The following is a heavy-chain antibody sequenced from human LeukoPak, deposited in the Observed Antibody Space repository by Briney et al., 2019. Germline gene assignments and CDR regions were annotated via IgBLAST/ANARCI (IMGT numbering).Heavy chain of an antibody. CDR3: AKDGYCSSTNCYPAPY. CDR1: GFTFSSYA. D-gene: IGHD2-2*01. Sequence: GSLRLSCAASGFTFSSYAMSWVRLAPGKGLEWVSGISGSGGGTYYADSVKGRFAISRDNSKNTLSLQMNSLRAEDTAVYYCAKDGYCSSTNCYPAPYWGQGTLVTVSS. CDR2: ISGSGGGT. V-gene: IGHV3-23*01. J-gene: IGHJ4*02.